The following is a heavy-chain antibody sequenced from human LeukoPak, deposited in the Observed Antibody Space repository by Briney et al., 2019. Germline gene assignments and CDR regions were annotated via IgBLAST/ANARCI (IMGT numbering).Heavy chain of an antibody. D-gene: IGHD3-22*01. CDR3: ARDQSDSSGYNLYYYYYMDV. Sequence: ASVKASCKASGYTFTGYYMHWVRQAPGQGLEWMGWINPNSGGTNYAQKFQGRVTMTRDTSISTAYMELSRLRSDDTAVYYCARDQSDSSGYNLYYYYYMDVWGKGTTVTVSS. J-gene: IGHJ6*03. V-gene: IGHV1-2*02. CDR2: INPNSGGT. CDR1: GYTFTGYY.